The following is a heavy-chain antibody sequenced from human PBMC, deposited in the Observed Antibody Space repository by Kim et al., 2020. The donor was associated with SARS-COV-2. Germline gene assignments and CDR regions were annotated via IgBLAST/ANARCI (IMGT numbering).Heavy chain of an antibody. CDR1: GFTFSSNS. J-gene: IGHJ5*02. CDR3: TGHGGSSA. D-gene: IGHD3-16*01. CDR2: ICDDGTT. Sequence: GGSLRLSCAASGFTFSSNSLSWCRQGPGKELEWVSDICDDGTTYYADSVKGRFTISRDNSRNTAYLQMNSLRAEDTAVYYCTGHGGSSAWGLGTLVTVSS. V-gene: IGHV3-23*01.